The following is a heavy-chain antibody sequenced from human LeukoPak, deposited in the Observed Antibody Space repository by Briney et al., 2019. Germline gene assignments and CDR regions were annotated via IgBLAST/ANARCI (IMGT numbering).Heavy chain of an antibody. D-gene: IGHD2-2*01. V-gene: IGHV3-33*01. Sequence: GRSLRLSCAASGFTFSSYGMHWVRQAPGKGLEWVAVIWYDGSNKYYADSVKGRFTISRDNSKNTLYLQMNSLRAEDTAVYYCARDSRQAFDYWGQGTLATVSS. CDR2: IWYDGSNK. CDR1: GFTFSSYG. CDR3: ARDSRQAFDY. J-gene: IGHJ4*02.